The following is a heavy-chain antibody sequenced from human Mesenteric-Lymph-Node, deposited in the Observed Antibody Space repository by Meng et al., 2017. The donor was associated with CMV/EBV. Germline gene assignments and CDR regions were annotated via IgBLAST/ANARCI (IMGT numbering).Heavy chain of an antibody. V-gene: IGHV3-21*01. CDR1: GFTFSSYS. D-gene: IGHD6-13*01. J-gene: IGHJ6*02. Sequence: GESLKISCAASGFTFSSYSMNWVRQAPGKGLEWVSSIGRSSNYIYYVDSVKGRFIISRDDAKNSLYLQMNSLRAEDTAVYYCARSIGQLVLYYGMDVWGQGTTVTVSS. CDR2: IGRSSNYI. CDR3: ARSIGQLVLYYGMDV.